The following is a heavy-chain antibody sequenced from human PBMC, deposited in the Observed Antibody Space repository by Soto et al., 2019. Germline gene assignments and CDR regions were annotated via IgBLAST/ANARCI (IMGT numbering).Heavy chain of an antibody. CDR2: INAGSGNT. CDR1: GYTFSTYT. V-gene: IGHV1-3*01. J-gene: IGHJ3*02. Sequence: ASVKVSCKAAGYTFSTYTMNRVRQAPGQSLEWMGWINAGSGNTKYSQNFQGRVSITRDTSASTVYMELTGLKSEDTAVYYCARDTETLGPRANDALDIWGQGTMVTVSS. CDR3: ARDTETLGPRANDALDI. D-gene: IGHD3-3*02.